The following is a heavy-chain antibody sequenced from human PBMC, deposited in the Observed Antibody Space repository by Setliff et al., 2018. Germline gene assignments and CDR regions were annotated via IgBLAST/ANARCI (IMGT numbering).Heavy chain of an antibody. V-gene: IGHV5-51*01. CDR3: ARHPYYYGSGTYLDNNNRWFDP. J-gene: IGHJ5*02. D-gene: IGHD3-10*01. CDR2: IFPGDSNT. CDR1: GYSFTTYW. Sequence: GESLKISCKGSGYSFTTYWIGWVRQMPGKGLEWMGIIFPGDSNTKYSPSFQGQVTISVDKSINTAHLQWSSLRASDTAIYYCARHPYYYGSGTYLDNNNRWFDPWGQGTLVTVSS.